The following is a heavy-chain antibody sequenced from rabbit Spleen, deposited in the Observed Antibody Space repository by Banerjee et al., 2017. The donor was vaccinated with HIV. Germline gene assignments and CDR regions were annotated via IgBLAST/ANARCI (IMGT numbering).Heavy chain of an antibody. CDR3: ARDLAAWNSGSYAFNL. J-gene: IGHJ4*01. CDR2: IYNGDGST. V-gene: IGHV1S40*01. CDR1: EFSFSENVY. Sequence: QSLEESGGDLVKPGASLTLTCTASEFSFSENVYMCWVRQAPGKGLEWIACIYNGDGSTYYASWVNGRFTISKTSSTTVTLQMTSLTAADTATYFCARDLAAWNSGSYAFNLWGPGPSSPS. D-gene: IGHD1-1*01.